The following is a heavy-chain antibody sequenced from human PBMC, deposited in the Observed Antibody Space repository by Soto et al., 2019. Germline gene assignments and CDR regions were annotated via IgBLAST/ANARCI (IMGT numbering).Heavy chain of an antibody. J-gene: IGHJ5*02. CDR2: INHSGST. D-gene: IGHD4-17*01. Sequence: KPSETLSLTCAVYGGSFSGYYWSWIRQPPGKGLEWIGEINHSGSTNYNPSLKSRVTISVDTSKNQFSLKLSSVTAADTAVYYCARGHYGDSTFDPWGQGTLVTVS. CDR3: ARGHYGDSTFDP. CDR1: GGSFSGYY. V-gene: IGHV4-34*01.